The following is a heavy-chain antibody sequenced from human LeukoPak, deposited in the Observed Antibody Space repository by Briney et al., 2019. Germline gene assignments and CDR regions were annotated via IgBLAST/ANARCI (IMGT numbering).Heavy chain of an antibody. Sequence: GGSLRLSCAASGFTFSGYWMSWVRQAPGKGLEWVASIKDDGSEKYYMDSVKGRLTISRDNAKNSMSLQMNSLRAEDTAVYYCAPLNWVYPDGFDIWGQGTMVTVSS. CDR3: APLNWVYPDGFDI. V-gene: IGHV3-7*01. CDR2: IKDDGSEK. CDR1: GFTFSGYW. J-gene: IGHJ3*02. D-gene: IGHD6-13*01.